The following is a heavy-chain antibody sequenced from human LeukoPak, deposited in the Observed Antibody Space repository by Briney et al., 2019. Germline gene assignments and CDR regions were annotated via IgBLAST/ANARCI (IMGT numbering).Heavy chain of an antibody. V-gene: IGHV3-33*01. J-gene: IGHJ6*02. Sequence: GGSLRLSCTASGFTFSSYCMHWVRQAPGQGLEWVAVIWSDGSDKNYADSVKGRFTISRDNSKNTLYLQMNSLRAEDTAVYYCSRADYCDSEEDYCYYYGMDVWGQGTTVTVSS. D-gene: IGHD4-17*01. CDR2: IWSDGSDK. CDR3: SRADYCDSEEDYCYYYGMDV. CDR1: GFTFSSYC.